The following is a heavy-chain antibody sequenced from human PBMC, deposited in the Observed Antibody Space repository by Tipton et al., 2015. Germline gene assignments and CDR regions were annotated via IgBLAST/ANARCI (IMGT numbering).Heavy chain of an antibody. D-gene: IGHD4/OR15-4a*01. Sequence: QSGAEVKKPGASVKVSCKASGYTFTGYYMHWVRQAPGQGLEWMGWINPNNGGTEYAQKFQGRVTMTRDTSISTAYMELSRLRSDDTAVYYCARNLGAEYFYYGLDVWGQGTTVTVSS. V-gene: IGHV1-2*02. J-gene: IGHJ6*02. CDR2: INPNNGGT. CDR3: ARNLGAEYFYYGLDV. CDR1: GYTFTGYY.